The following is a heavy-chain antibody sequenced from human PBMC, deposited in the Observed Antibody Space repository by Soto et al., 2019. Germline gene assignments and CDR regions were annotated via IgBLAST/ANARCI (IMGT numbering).Heavy chain of an antibody. CDR3: ARELGYCSSTSCGGNYYYMDV. V-gene: IGHV1-69*04. J-gene: IGHJ6*03. CDR2: IIPILGIA. D-gene: IGHD2-2*01. Sequence: SVKVSCKASGGTFSSYTISWVRQAPGQGLEWMGRIIPILGIANYAQKFQGRVTITADKSTSTAYMELSSLRSEDTAVYYCARELGYCSSTSCGGNYYYMDVWGKGTTVTVSS. CDR1: GGTFSSYT.